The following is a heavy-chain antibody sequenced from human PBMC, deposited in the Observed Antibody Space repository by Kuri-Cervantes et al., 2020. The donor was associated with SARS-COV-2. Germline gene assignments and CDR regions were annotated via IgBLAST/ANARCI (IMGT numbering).Heavy chain of an antibody. CDR1: TWTFSDYA. V-gene: IGHV3-23*01. D-gene: IGHD3-10*01. CDR2: ISGSSDYT. J-gene: IGHJ4*02. Sequence: GESLKIPCTASTWTFSDYAMSWVRQAPGKGLEWVSTISGSSDYTYYAESVDYAESVECRFTISRDISKKTLYLQMHRLRAEDTAVYYCAKRFVVPTNGTDYFDYWGQGTLVTVSS. CDR3: AKRFVVPTNGTDYFDY.